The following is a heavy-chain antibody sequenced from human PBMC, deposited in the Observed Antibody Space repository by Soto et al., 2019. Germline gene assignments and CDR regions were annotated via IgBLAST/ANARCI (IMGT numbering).Heavy chain of an antibody. J-gene: IGHJ6*02. CDR2: ISSSSSYI. Sequence: GGSLRLSCAASGFTFSSYGMNWVRQAPGKGLEWVSSISSSSSYIYYADSVKGRFTISRDNAKNSLYLQMNSLRAEDTAVYYCARIPAGYTPFYYYYGMDVWGQGTTVTVSS. D-gene: IGHD3-16*02. V-gene: IGHV3-21*01. CDR3: ARIPAGYTPFYYYYGMDV. CDR1: GFTFSSYG.